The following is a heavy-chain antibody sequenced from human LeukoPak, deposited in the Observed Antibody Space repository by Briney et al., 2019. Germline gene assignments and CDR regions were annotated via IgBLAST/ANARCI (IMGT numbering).Heavy chain of an antibody. D-gene: IGHD6-19*01. Sequence: GGSLRLSCAASGFTFSSYGMHWVRQAPGKGLEWVSVIYSGGSTYYADSVKGRFTISRDNSKNTLYLQMNSLRAEDTAVYYCARAVEAVAGSHPDYYFDYWGQGTLVTVSS. CDR3: ARAVEAVAGSHPDYYFDY. J-gene: IGHJ4*02. CDR1: GFTFSSYG. V-gene: IGHV3-53*01. CDR2: IYSGGST.